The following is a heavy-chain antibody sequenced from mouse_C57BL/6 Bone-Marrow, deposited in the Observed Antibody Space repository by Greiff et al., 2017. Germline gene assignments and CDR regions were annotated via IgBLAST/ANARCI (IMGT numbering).Heavy chain of an antibody. CDR1: GYTFTDYN. J-gene: IGHJ4*01. Sequence: EVKLVESGPELVKPGASVKIPCKASGYTFTDYNMDWVKQSHGKSLEWIGDINPNNGGTIYNQKFKGKATLTVDKSSSTAYMEIRSLTSEDTAVYYCARSGYDYPYYYAMDYWGQGTSVTVSS. V-gene: IGHV1-18*01. CDR3: ARSGYDYPYYYAMDY. D-gene: IGHD2-4*01. CDR2: INPNNGGT.